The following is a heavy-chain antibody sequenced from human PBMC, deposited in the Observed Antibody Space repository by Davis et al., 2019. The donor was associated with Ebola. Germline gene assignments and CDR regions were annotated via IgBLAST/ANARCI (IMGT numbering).Heavy chain of an antibody. J-gene: IGHJ3*02. V-gene: IGHV3-48*03. CDR1: GFTFSNYE. D-gene: IGHD5-24*01. CDR2: ISSGGITI. CDR3: ARDKGRWLQPDAFDI. Sequence: GGSLRLSCAASGFTFSNYEMNWVRQAPGKGLEWVSYISSGGITINYADSVKGRFTISRDNAKNSLYLQMNSLRAEDTAVYYCARDKGRWLQPDAFDIWGQGTMVTVSS.